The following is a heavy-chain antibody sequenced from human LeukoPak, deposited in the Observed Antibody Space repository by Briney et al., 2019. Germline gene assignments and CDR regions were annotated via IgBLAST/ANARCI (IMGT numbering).Heavy chain of an antibody. CDR1: GYTFTNYG. CDR3: ARDRGYCSGTSCRNWFDP. CDR2: ISTYNGNT. D-gene: IGHD2-2*01. V-gene: IGHV1-18*01. Sequence: SVKVSCKASGYTFTNYGISWVRQAPGQGLEWMGWISTYNGNTNYARNLQGRVTVTTDTPTTIAYMELRSLRSDDTAVYYCARDRGYCSGTSCRNWFDPWGQGTLVTVSS. J-gene: IGHJ5*02.